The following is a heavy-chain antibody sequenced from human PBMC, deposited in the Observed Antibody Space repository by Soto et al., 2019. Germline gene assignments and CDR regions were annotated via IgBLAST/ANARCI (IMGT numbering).Heavy chain of an antibody. J-gene: IGHJ4*02. Sequence: GGSLRLSCAASGFTFSDYYMSWIRQAPGKGLEWVSYISSSGSTIYYADSVKGRFTISRDNAKNSLYLQMNSLRAEDTAVYYCARDPLYYVQHFDYWGQGTLVTVSS. CDR3: ARDPLYYVQHFDY. V-gene: IGHV3-11*01. D-gene: IGHD3-10*02. CDR1: GFTFSDYY. CDR2: ISSSGSTI.